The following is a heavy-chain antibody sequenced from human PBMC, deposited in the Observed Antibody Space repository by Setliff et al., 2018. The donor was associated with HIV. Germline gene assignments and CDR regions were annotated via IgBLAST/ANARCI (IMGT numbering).Heavy chain of an antibody. CDR2: ISGSGSST. D-gene: IGHD3-16*02. CDR1: GFTFSVYA. V-gene: IGHV3-23*01. J-gene: IGHJ4*02. Sequence: GESLKISCAASGFTFSVYAMSWFRQAPGKGLEWVSGISGSGSSTYYADSVKGRFTISRDNSKNTLYLQMNSLRAGDTAAYYCAKGASLVPRRPHFCYFDYWGQGALVTVSS. CDR3: AKGASLVPRRPHFCYFDY.